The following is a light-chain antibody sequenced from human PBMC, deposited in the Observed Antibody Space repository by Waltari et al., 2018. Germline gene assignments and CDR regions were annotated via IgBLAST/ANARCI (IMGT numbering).Light chain of an antibody. Sequence: QSALTQPASVSGSPGQSITISCTGTSSDVGSYNYVSWYQQHPGKAPKLMISEVSNRPPGVSNRSSGSKSGNTASLTISGLQAEDEADYYCASYTSSSTIFGGGTNLTVL. V-gene: IGLV2-14*01. J-gene: IGLJ2*01. CDR1: SSDVGSYNY. CDR3: ASYTSSSTI. CDR2: EVS.